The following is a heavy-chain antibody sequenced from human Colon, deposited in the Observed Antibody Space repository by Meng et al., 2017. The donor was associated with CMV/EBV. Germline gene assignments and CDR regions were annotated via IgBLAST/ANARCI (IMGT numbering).Heavy chain of an antibody. J-gene: IGHJ4*02. CDR3: ARARYCSSTSCYIVGPYYFDY. CDR1: GGSISSYY. V-gene: IGHV4-59*01. D-gene: IGHD2-2*02. Sequence: SETLSLTCTVSGGSISSYYWSWIRQPPGKGLEWIGYIYYSGSTNYNPSLKSRVTISVDTSKTQFSLKLSSVTAADTAVHYCARARYCSSTSCYIVGPYYFDYWGQGTLVTVSS. CDR2: IYYSGST.